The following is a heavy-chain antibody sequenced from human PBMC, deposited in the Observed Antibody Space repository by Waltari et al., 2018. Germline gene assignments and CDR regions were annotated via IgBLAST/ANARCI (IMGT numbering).Heavy chain of an antibody. CDR2: IDYSGRT. Sequence: QLQLQESGPGLVKPSETLSLTCTVSGGSISSSSYYWGWIRQPPGKGLEWIGSIDYSGRTYYNPSLKRRVTISVDTSKNQFSLKLSSVTAADTAVYYCARQYNWNYFFDYWGQGTLVTVSS. J-gene: IGHJ4*02. D-gene: IGHD1-7*01. CDR3: ARQYNWNYFFDY. CDR1: GGSISSSSYY. V-gene: IGHV4-39*01.